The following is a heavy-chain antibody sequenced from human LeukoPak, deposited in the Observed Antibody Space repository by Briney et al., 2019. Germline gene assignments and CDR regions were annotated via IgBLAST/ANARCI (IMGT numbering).Heavy chain of an antibody. J-gene: IGHJ4*02. V-gene: IGHV4-61*02. CDR1: GGSISSGSYY. CDR2: IYSTGST. Sequence: TLSLTCTVSGGSISSGSYYWSWIRQPAGKGLEWIGRIYSTGSTNYNPSLKSRVTMSVDTSKNQFSLNLSSVTAADTAVYYCARGRGYYDSSGYFNFWGQGTLVTVSS. D-gene: IGHD3-22*01. CDR3: ARGRGYYDSSGYFNF.